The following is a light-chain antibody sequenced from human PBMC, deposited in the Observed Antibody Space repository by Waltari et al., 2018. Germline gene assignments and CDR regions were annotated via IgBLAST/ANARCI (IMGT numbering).Light chain of an antibody. J-gene: IGLJ3*02. CDR3: SSYTSINSRV. CDR2: EVS. V-gene: IGLV2-8*01. CDR1: SSDVGGYDY. Sequence: QSALTQPPSTSGSPGQSVTISCTGTSSDVGGYDYVSWYQQNPGKAPKLMIYEVSKRPSGVPDRFSGSKSGNTASLTVSGLQAEDEADYYCSSYTSINSRVFGGGTKVTVL.